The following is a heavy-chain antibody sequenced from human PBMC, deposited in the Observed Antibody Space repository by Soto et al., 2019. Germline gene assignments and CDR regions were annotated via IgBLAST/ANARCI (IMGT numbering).Heavy chain of an antibody. J-gene: IGHJ2*01. Sequence: VQLVQSGAEVKKPGASVKVSCTASGYTFTSYSMNWVRQAPGKGLEWVSSISSSSSYIYYADSVKGRFTISRDNAKNSLYLQMNSLRAEDTAVYYCARDMTTVSRYFDLWGRGTLVTVSS. CDR3: ARDMTTVSRYFDL. CDR1: GYTFTSYS. D-gene: IGHD4-17*01. V-gene: IGHV3-21*01. CDR2: ISSSSSYI.